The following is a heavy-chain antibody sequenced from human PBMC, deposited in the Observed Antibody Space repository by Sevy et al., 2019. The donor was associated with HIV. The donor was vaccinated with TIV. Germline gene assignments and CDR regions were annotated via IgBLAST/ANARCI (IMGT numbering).Heavy chain of an antibody. CDR1: GFTFSSYA. CDR2: ISGSGGST. CDR3: AKSPSIVAAAGLSVFDY. D-gene: IGHD6-13*01. J-gene: IGHJ4*02. Sequence: GGSLRLSCAASGFTFSSYAMSWVRQAPGKGLEWVSAISGSGGSTYYADSVKGRFTISRDNSKNTLYLQMNSLRAEDTAVYCCAKSPSIVAAAGLSVFDYWGQGTLVTVSS. V-gene: IGHV3-23*01.